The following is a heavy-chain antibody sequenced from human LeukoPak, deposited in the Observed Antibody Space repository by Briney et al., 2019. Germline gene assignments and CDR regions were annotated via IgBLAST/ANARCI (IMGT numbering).Heavy chain of an antibody. CDR1: GGSISSYY. Sequence: SETLSLTCTASGGSISSYYWSWIRQPPGKGLEWIGYIYYSGSTNYNPSLKSRVTISVDTSKNQFSLKLSSVTAADTAVYYCARTSRYTYASDYWGQGTLVTVSS. CDR2: IYYSGST. J-gene: IGHJ4*02. V-gene: IGHV4-59*01. D-gene: IGHD5-18*01. CDR3: ARTSRYTYASDY.